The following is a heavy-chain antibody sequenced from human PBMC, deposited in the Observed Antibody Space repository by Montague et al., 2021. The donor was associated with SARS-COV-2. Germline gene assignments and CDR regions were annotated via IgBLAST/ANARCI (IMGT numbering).Heavy chain of an antibody. CDR2: INHSGST. J-gene: IGHJ6*02. CDR1: GGSFSGYY. Sequence: SETLSLTCAVYGGSFSGYYWSWIRQPPGKGLEWIGEINHSGSTNYNPSLKSRVTISVDTSKNQFSLKLSSVTAADTDVYYCARGRGTALFRRVYFGMDVWGQGTTVTVSS. V-gene: IGHV4-34*01. CDR3: ARGRGTALFRRVYFGMDV. D-gene: IGHD1-1*01.